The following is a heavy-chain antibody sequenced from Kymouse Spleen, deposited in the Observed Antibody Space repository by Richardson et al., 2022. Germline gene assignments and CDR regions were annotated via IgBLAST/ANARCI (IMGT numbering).Heavy chain of an antibody. CDR3: TTDPFGVVIIEAFDI. Sequence: EVQLVESGGGLVKPGGSLRLSCAASGFTFSNAWMSWVRQAPGKGLEWVGRIKSKTDGGTTDYAAPVKGRFTISRDDSKNTLYLQMNSLKTEDTAVYYCTTDPFGVVIIEAFDIWGQGTMVTVSS. CDR2: IKSKTDGGTT. J-gene: IGHJ3*02. V-gene: IGHV3-15*01. CDR1: GFTFSNAW. D-gene: IGHD3-3*01.